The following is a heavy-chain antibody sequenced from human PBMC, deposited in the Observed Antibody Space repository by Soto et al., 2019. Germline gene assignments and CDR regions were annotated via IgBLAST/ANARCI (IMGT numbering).Heavy chain of an antibody. V-gene: IGHV3-15*07. D-gene: IGHD3-10*01. CDR1: GFTFSNAW. CDR3: TTDTPGIFGEKRKYYYYYGMDV. J-gene: IGHJ6*02. Sequence: PGGSLRLSCAASGFTFSNAWMNWVRQAPGKGLEWVGRIKSKTDGGTTDYAAPVKGRFTISRDDSKNTLYLQMNSLKTEDTAVYYCTTDTPGIFGEKRKYYYYYGMDVWGQGTTVTVSS. CDR2: IKSKTDGGTT.